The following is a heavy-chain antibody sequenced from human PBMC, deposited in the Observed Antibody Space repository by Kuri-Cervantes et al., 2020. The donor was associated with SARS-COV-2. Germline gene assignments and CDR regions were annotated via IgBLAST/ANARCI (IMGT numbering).Heavy chain of an antibody. CDR2: IIPIFGTA. D-gene: IGHD3-3*01. Sequence: SVKVSCKASGGTFSSYAISWVRQAPGQGLEWMGGIIPIFGTANYAQKFQGRVTITTDESTSTAYMELSSPRSEDTAVYYCARVLFPQVEAHFDYWGQGSLVTVSS. J-gene: IGHJ4*02. CDR1: GGTFSSYA. V-gene: IGHV1-69*05. CDR3: ARVLFPQVEAHFDY.